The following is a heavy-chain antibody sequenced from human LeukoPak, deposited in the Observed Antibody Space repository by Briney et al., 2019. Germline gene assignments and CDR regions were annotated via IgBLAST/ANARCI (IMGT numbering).Heavy chain of an antibody. V-gene: IGHV1-2*02. CDR2: INPNSGGT. CDR3: ARDHDTMITPQY. CDR1: GYTFTGYY. J-gene: IGHJ4*02. Sequence: ASVKVSCKASGYTFTGYYMHWVRQAPGQGLEWIGWINPNSGGTNYAQKFQGRVTVTRDTSISTAYMELSRLTSDDTAVYYCARDHDTMITPQYWGQGTLVTVSS. D-gene: IGHD3-22*01.